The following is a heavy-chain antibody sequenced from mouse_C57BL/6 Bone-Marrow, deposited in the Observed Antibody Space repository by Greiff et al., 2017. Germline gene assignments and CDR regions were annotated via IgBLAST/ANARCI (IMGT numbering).Heavy chain of an antibody. CDR2: IYPGDGAA. CDR1: GYAFSSSW. J-gene: IGHJ2*01. D-gene: IGHD2-13*01. Sequence: QVQLKESGPELVKPGASVKISCKASGYAFSSSWMNWVKQRPGKGLEWIGRIYPGDGAANYNGKFKGKATLTADKSSSTAYMQLSSLTSEDSAVYFCARPGVTTPYGDDFDYWGQGTTLTVSS. V-gene: IGHV1-82*01. CDR3: ARPGVTTPYGDDFDY.